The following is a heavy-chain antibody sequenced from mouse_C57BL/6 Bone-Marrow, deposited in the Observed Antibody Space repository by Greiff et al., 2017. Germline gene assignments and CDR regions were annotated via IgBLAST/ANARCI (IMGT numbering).Heavy chain of an antibody. CDR1: GFTFSSYG. J-gene: IGHJ4*01. CDR2: ISSGGSYT. CDR3: ARQALRSGDD. Sequence: EVQLVESGGDLVKPGGSLKLSCAASGFTFSSYGMSWVRQTPDKRLEWVATISSGGSYTYYPDSVQGRFTISRDNAKNTLYLQMSSLKSEDTAMYYCARQALRSGDDWGQGTSVTVSS. V-gene: IGHV5-6*01.